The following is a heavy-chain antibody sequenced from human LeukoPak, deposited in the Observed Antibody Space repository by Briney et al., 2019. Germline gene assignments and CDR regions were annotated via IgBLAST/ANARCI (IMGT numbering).Heavy chain of an antibody. CDR3: ARYGSGWYYYYYYMDV. CDR2: IYYSGST. CDR1: GGSISSSSYY. D-gene: IGHD6-19*01. V-gene: IGHV4-39*07. Sequence: PSETLSLTCIVSGGSISSSSYYWGWIRQPPGKGLEWIGSIYYSGSTNYNPSLKSRVTISVDTSKNQFSLKLSSVTAADTAVYYCARYGSGWYYYYYYMDVWGKGTTVTISS. J-gene: IGHJ6*03.